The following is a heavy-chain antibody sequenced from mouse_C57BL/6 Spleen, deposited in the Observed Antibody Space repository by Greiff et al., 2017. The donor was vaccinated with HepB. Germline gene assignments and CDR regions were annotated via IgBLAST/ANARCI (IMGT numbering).Heavy chain of an antibody. J-gene: IGHJ2*01. V-gene: IGHV10-1*01. CDR3: VRQGNSYYFDY. CDR2: IRSKSNNYAT. Sequence: EVKLVESGGGLVQPKGSLKLSCAASGFSFNTYAMNWVRQAPGKGLEWVARIRSKSNNYATYYADSVKDRFTISRDDSESMLYLQMNNLKTEDPAMYYCVRQGNSYYFDYWGQGTTLTVSS. CDR1: GFSFNTYA. D-gene: IGHD2-1*01.